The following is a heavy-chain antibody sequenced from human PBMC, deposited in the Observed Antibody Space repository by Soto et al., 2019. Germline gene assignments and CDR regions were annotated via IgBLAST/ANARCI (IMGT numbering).Heavy chain of an antibody. D-gene: IGHD2-21*02. CDR1: GFTLSDYY. Sequence: TGGSLRLSCTESGFTLSDYYMSWIRQAPGKGLEWVSYSSASGNTVNYADSVKGRFTVSRDNAKNSLYLQMNSLRAEDTAVYYCARSDSARTFDYWGQGTLVTVSS. J-gene: IGHJ4*02. CDR2: SSASGNTV. CDR3: ARSDSARTFDY. V-gene: IGHV3-11*01.